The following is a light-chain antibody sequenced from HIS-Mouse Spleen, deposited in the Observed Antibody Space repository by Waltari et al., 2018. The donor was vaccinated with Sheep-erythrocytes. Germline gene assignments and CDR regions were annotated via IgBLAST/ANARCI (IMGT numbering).Light chain of an antibody. V-gene: IGLV2-11*01. J-gene: IGLJ3*02. CDR3: GSYAGSYTLV. Sequence: QSALTQPRSVSGSPGQSVTISCTGTSSDVGGYNYVSWYQQHPGKAPKPSIYDVIKRPSGVPDRFSGSKSGNTASLTISGLQAEDDADYYCGSYAGSYTLVFGGGTKLTVL. CDR2: DVI. CDR1: SSDVGGYNY.